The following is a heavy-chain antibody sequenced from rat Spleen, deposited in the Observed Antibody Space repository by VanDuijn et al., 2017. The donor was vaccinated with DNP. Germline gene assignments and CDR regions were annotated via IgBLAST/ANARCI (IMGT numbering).Heavy chain of an antibody. CDR3: ATSSYFGYDYGFAY. D-gene: IGHD1-7*01. CDR1: GFTFSDYA. CDR2: IIYDGSSP. Sequence: EVQLVESGGGLVQPGNSLKLSCAASGFTFSDYAMAWVRQSPKKGLEWVATIIYDGSSPYYRDSVRGRFTISRDYARSTLYLQMDSLRSEDTATYYCATSSYFGYDYGFAYWGQGTLVTVSS. J-gene: IGHJ3*01. V-gene: IGHV5S10*01.